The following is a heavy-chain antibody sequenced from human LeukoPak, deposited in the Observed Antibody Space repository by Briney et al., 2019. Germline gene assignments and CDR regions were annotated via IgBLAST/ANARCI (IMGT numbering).Heavy chain of an antibody. CDR2: INPNSGGT. Sequence: ASVKVSCKASGYTFTGYYMHWVRQAPGQGLEWMGWINPNSGGTNYAQKFQGRVTMTRDTSITTAYMELSRLRSDDTAVYYCARDRRVTAILDYGMDVWGQGTTVTVSS. J-gene: IGHJ6*02. CDR3: ARDRRVTAILDYGMDV. D-gene: IGHD2-21*02. V-gene: IGHV1-2*02. CDR1: GYTFTGYY.